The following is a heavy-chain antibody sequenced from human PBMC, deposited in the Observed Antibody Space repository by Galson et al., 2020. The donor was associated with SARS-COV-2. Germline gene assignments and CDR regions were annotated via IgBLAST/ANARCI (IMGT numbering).Heavy chain of an antibody. Sequence: GGSLRLSCEVSGFTFNDFWMSWFRQAPGKGLEWVANIKGDGSETNYADFVKGRFSISRDNAANSLYLQMNSLKVEDSAVYYCSREGWQGGYWGQGTRVTVSS. D-gene: IGHD6-19*01. CDR2: IKGDGSET. CDR3: SREGWQGGY. CDR1: GFTFNDFW. V-gene: IGHV3-7*01. J-gene: IGHJ4*02.